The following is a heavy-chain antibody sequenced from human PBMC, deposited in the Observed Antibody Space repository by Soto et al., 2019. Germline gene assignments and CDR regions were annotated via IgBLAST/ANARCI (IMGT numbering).Heavy chain of an antibody. V-gene: IGHV1-2*02. Sequence: ASVKVSCKASGYTFTGYYMHWVRQAPGQGLEWMGWINPNSGGTNYAQKFQGRVTMTRDTSISTAYMELSRLRSDDTAVYYCARDWMTGLGEFAQDYWGQGNLVTVSS. D-gene: IGHD3-10*01. CDR1: GYTFTGYY. J-gene: IGHJ4*02. CDR2: INPNSGGT. CDR3: ARDWMTGLGEFAQDY.